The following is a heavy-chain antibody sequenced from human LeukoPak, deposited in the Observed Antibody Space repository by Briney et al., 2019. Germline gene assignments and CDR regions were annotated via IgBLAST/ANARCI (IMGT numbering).Heavy chain of an antibody. CDR3: AVGPGLPAASYYYYGMDV. J-gene: IGHJ6*02. D-gene: IGHD2-2*01. CDR2: ISAYNGNT. Sequence: ASVKVSFTASGYTFTSYGISWVRQAPGQGLEWMGWISAYNGNTNYAQKLQGRVTMTTDTSTSTAYMELRSLRSDDTAVYYCAVGPGLPAASYYYYGMDVWGQGTTVTVSS. V-gene: IGHV1-18*01. CDR1: GYTFTSYG.